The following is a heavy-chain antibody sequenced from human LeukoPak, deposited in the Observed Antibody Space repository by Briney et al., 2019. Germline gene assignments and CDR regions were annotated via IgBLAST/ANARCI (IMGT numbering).Heavy chain of an antibody. Sequence: SETLSLTCAVYGGSFSGYYWSWIRQPPGKGLEWIGEINHSGSTYYNPSLKSRVTISVDRSKNQFSLNLNSVTAADTAVYYCARYGLLGLSEINAFDIWGQGTMVTVSS. D-gene: IGHD2-2*01. CDR1: GGSFSGYY. J-gene: IGHJ3*02. CDR3: ARYGLLGLSEINAFDI. CDR2: INHSGST. V-gene: IGHV4-34*01.